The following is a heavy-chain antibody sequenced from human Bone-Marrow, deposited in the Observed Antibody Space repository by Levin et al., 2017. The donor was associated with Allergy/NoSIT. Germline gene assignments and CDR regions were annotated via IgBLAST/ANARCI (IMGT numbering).Heavy chain of an antibody. CDR2: IYPGDSDT. D-gene: IGHD3-22*01. CDR1: GYSFTSYW. Sequence: GESLKISCKGSGYSFTSYWIGWVRQMPGKGLEWMGIIYPGDSDTRYSPSFQGQVTISADKSISTAYLQWSSLKASDTAMYYCARHRRTTESSGIGFSDWFDPWGQGTLVTVSS. J-gene: IGHJ5*02. CDR3: ARHRRTTESSGIGFSDWFDP. V-gene: IGHV5-51*01.